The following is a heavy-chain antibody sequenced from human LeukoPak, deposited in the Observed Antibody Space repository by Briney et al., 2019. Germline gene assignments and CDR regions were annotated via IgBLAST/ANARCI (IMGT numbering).Heavy chain of an antibody. V-gene: IGHV3-20*04. J-gene: IGHJ4*02. D-gene: IGHD2-21*02. Sequence: GGSLRLSCAVSGFTFDDYGVSWVRQAPGKGLEWVSGINWNGGSTGYADSVKGRFTISRDNAKKSVYLKMNSLRGEDTALHYCARDYCGGDCYPFDYWGQGTLVTVSS. CDR2: INWNGGST. CDR3: ARDYCGGDCYPFDY. CDR1: GFTFDDYG.